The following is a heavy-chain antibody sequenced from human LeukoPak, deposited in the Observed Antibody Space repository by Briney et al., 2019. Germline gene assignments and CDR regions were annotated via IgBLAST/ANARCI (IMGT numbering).Heavy chain of an antibody. CDR2: IYYDGSA. Sequence: SETLSLTCTVSGGSITSSSHYWGWIRQPPGKGLQWLGLIYYDGSAYYNLSLKSRLTISIDTSKSQFSLQLSSVTAADTAVYYCASQHTTMVRGVLGWGQGTLVTVSS. V-gene: IGHV4-39*01. CDR1: GGSITSSSHY. J-gene: IGHJ4*02. CDR3: ASQHTTMVRGVLG. D-gene: IGHD3-10*01.